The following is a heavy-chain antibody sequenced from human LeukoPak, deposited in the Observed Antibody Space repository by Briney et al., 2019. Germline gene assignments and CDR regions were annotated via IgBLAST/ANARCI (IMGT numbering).Heavy chain of an antibody. CDR1: GYTFTSYD. CDR3: ARGPFFFMYQLLSGMRGRDAFDI. CDR2: MNPNSGNT. Sequence: ASVKVSCKASGYTFTSYDINWVRQATGQGLEWMGWMNPNSGNTGYAQKFQGRVTMTRSTSISTAYMELSSLRSEDTAVYYCARGPFFFMYQLLSGMRGRDAFDIWGQGTMVTVSS. D-gene: IGHD2-2*01. V-gene: IGHV1-8*01. J-gene: IGHJ3*02.